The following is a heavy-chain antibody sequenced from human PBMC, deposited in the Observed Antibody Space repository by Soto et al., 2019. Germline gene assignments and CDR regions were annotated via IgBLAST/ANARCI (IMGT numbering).Heavy chain of an antibody. CDR3: ARSGGILDY. CDR1: GGSISSYY. D-gene: IGHD2-15*01. J-gene: IGHJ4*02. V-gene: IGHV4-59*01. CDR2: IYYRGSP. Sequence: SETLSLTCPVSGGSISSYYWSWIRQPPGKGLEWIGYIYYRGSPNYNPSLKRRVTTPADKSKNQFSLKLKSVTAAYTAVDYCARSGGILDYLGQGTLVTVSS.